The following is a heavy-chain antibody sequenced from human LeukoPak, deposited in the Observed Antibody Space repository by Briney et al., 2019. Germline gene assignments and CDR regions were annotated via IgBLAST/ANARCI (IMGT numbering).Heavy chain of an antibody. V-gene: IGHV4-59*01. J-gene: IGHJ5*02. CDR1: GGSISSYY. D-gene: IGHD3-10*01. CDR2: IYYSGST. CDR3: ARADYGSGSRFDP. Sequence: SETLSLTCTVSGGSISSYYWSWIRQPPGKGLEWIGYIYYSGSTNYNPSLKSRVTISVDTSKNQFSLKLSSVTAADTAVYYSARADYGSGSRFDPWGQGTLVTVSS.